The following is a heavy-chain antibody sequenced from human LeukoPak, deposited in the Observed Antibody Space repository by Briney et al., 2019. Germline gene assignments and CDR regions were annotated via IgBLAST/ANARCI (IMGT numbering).Heavy chain of an antibody. CDR3: ARRATGVVPAASCSGDDAFDI. Sequence: SETLSLTCTVSGGSISSSSYYWGWIRQPPGKGLEWIGSIYYSGSTYYNPSLKSRVTISVDTSKNQFSLKLSSVTAADTAVYYCARRATGVVPAASCSGDDAFDIWGQGTMVTVSS. CDR1: GGSISSSSYY. CDR2: IYYSGST. V-gene: IGHV4-39*01. J-gene: IGHJ3*02. D-gene: IGHD2-2*01.